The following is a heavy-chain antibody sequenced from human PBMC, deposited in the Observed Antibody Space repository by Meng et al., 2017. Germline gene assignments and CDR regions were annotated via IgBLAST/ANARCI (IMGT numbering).Heavy chain of an antibody. CDR1: GFTFSSYE. V-gene: IGHV3-48*03. J-gene: IGHJ3*02. Sequence: GGSLRLSCAASGFTFSSYEMNWVRQAPGKGLEWVSYISSSGSTIYYADSVKGRFTISRDNAKNSLYLQMNSLRAEDMAVYYCARDHPGPGYYDILTGYLNPLDAFDIWGQGTMVTVSS. CDR3: ARDHPGPGYYDILTGYLNPLDAFDI. CDR2: ISSSGSTI. D-gene: IGHD3-9*01.